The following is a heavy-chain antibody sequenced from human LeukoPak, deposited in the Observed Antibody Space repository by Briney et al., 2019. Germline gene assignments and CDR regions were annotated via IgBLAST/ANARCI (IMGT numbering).Heavy chain of an antibody. CDR2: IGIASGNT. CDR1: GFTFSDYS. CDR3: ARDYKYAFDN. V-gene: IGHV3-48*01. D-gene: IGHD5-24*01. J-gene: IGHJ4*02. Sequence: GGSLRLSCASSGFTFSDYSMNWVRQAPGKGLEWISYIGIASGNTNYADSATGPFTISGDKAKNSLYLQMNSLRVEDTAVYYCARDYKYAFDNWGQGTLVTVSS.